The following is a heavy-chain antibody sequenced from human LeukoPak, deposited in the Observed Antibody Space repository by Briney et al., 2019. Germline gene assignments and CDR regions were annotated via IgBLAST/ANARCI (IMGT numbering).Heavy chain of an antibody. CDR3: AAEGTGDQSNDPFDI. J-gene: IGHJ3*02. V-gene: IGHV1-58*02. Sequence: SVKVSCKASGFTFTSSAMQWVRQARGQRLEWIGWIVVGSGNTNYAQKFQERVTITRDMSTSTAYMELSSLRSEDTAVYYCAAEGTGDQSNDPFDIWGQGTMVTVSS. D-gene: IGHD7-27*01. CDR2: IVVGSGNT. CDR1: GFTFTSSA.